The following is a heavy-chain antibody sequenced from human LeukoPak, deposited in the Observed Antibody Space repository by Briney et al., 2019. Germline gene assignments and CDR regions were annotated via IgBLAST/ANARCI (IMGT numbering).Heavy chain of an antibody. CDR1: GFTFSTYA. Sequence: GGSLRLSCSASGFTFSTYAMHWVRQAPGEGLEYVSAISSNGGDTYYADSVQGRFTIPRDNSKNTLYLQMSSLRAEDTAVYYCVRRASSGFFYDYWGQGTLVTVSS. J-gene: IGHJ4*02. CDR3: VRRASSGFFYDY. V-gene: IGHV3-64D*06. CDR2: ISSNGGDT. D-gene: IGHD3-22*01.